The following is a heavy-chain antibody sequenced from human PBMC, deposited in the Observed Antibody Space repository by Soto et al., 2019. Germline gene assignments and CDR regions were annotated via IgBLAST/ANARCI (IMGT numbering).Heavy chain of an antibody. D-gene: IGHD6-19*01. CDR2: VYYSGTT. J-gene: IGHJ5*02. Sequence: SETLSLTCTASRGSVSSSTYYWGWIRQPPGKGLEWIGSVYYSGTTYYNPSLKSRVTISVDRSKNQFSLKLSSVTAADTAVYYCARSVWYSGGWGWFDPWGPGALVTAPQ. CDR1: RGSVSSSTYY. V-gene: IGHV4-39*01. CDR3: ARSVWYSGGWGWFDP.